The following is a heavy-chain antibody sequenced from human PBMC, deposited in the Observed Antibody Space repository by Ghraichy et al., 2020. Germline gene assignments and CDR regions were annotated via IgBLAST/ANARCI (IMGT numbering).Heavy chain of an antibody. CDR1: GFTFSTYT. CDR3: ALGGWFDYWGQGTLVTVSSGWTFCHCDYYYYCGLDV. D-gene: IGHD3-9*01. J-gene: IGHJ6*02. Sequence: GGSLRLSCVVSGFTFSTYTMSWVRQAPGKGLEWVSSISNGGATTYSADSVQGRFTISRDNSKNTLYLQVHNLRVEDTAVYYCALGGWFDYWGQGTLVTVSSGWTFCHCDYYYYCGLDVWGQGTTVTVSS. CDR2: ISNGGATT. V-gene: IGHV3-23*01.